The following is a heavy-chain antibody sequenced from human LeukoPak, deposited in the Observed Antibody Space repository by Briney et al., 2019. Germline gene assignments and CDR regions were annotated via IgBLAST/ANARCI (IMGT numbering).Heavy chain of an antibody. D-gene: IGHD2-2*01. J-gene: IGHJ4*02. CDR2: LNEDGSAK. Sequence: PGGSLRLSCAASEFSFSTNWTHWVRQTPGKGLEWVAELNEDGSAKYYVDSVKGRFTISRDNAKSLLFLQMYNLRTEDTGVYFCANVPRSTVSYWGRGTLVTVSS. V-gene: IGHV3-7*01. CDR1: EFSFSTNW. CDR3: ANVPRSTVSY.